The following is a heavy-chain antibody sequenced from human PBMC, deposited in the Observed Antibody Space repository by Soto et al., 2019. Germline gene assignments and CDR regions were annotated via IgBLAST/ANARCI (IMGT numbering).Heavy chain of an antibody. CDR2: IFSNDEK. Sequence: SGPTLVNPTETLTLTCTVSGFSLSNARMGVSWIRQPPGKALEWLAHIFSNDEKSYSTSLKSRLTISKDTSKSQVVLTMTNMDAMDTAAEKSARIAWYFCMDVWGEGTTVTVSS. CDR1: GFSLSNARMG. J-gene: IGHJ6*03. V-gene: IGHV2-26*01. CDR3: ARIAWYFCMDV.